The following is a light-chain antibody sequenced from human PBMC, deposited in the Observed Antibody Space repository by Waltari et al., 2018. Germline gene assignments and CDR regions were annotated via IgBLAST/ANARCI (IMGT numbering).Light chain of an antibody. Sequence: QSALTQPASVSGSPGQSITISCTGTSSDVGSYNLVSWYQQHPGKAPKLMIYEGSKRPSGVSNRFSGSKSGNTACLTISGLQAEDGAYYYCCSYAGRVFGGGTKLTVL. J-gene: IGLJ3*02. CDR1: SSDVGSYNL. CDR3: CSYAGRV. CDR2: EGS. V-gene: IGLV2-23*01.